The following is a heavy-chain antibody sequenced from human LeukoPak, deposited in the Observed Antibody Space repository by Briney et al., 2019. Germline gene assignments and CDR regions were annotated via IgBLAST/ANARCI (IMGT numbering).Heavy chain of an antibody. CDR1: GGSISSYY. J-gene: IGHJ4*02. Sequence: SETLSLTCTVSGGSISSYYWSWIRQPPGKGLEWIGYIYTSGSTNYNPSLKSRVTISVDTSKYQFSLKLSSVTAADTAVYYCARHDCSSTSCYTGVEMATSGFDYWGQGTLVTVSS. D-gene: IGHD2-2*02. CDR3: ARHDCSSTSCYTGVEMATSGFDY. CDR2: IYTSGST. V-gene: IGHV4-4*09.